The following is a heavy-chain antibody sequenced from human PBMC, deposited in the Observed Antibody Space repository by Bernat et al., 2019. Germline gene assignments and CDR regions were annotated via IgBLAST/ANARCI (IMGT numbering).Heavy chain of an antibody. Sequence: QVQLQESGPGLVKPSETLSLTCTVSGGSISSYYWSWIRQPPGKGLEWIGYIYYSGSTNYNPSLKSRVTISVDTSKNQFSLKLSSVTAADTAVYYCASARGYGSGGSCYPDGPYYFDYWGQGTLVTVSS. CDR2: IYYSGST. J-gene: IGHJ4*02. CDR1: GGSISSYY. D-gene: IGHD2-15*01. CDR3: ASARGYGSGGSCYPDGPYYFDY. V-gene: IGHV4-59*01.